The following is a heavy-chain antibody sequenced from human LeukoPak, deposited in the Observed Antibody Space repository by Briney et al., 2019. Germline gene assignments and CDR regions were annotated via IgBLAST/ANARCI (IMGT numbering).Heavy chain of an antibody. D-gene: IGHD3-9*01. CDR2: IRRDGSQI. V-gene: IGHV3-7*01. J-gene: IGHJ4*02. CDR1: GFTFSDDW. CDR3: AKGGGILTGEVDY. Sequence: GGSLRLSCAASGFTFSDDWMTWIRQPPGKGLEWVANIRRDGSQIHYLDSVKGRFTISRDNSKNTLYLQMNSLRAEDTAVYYCAKGGGILTGEVDYWGQGTLVTVSS.